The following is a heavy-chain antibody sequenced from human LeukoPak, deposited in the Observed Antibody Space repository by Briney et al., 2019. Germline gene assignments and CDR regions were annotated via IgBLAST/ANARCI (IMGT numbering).Heavy chain of an antibody. J-gene: IGHJ4*02. Sequence: GGSLRLSCAASGFTFSRYAMSWVRQAPGKGLEWVSAISDSGGGTYNADSVKGRFTISRDNSKNTLYLQMNSLRAEDTAVYYCAKPHYYGSGSGDYWGQGTLVTVSS. D-gene: IGHD3-10*01. V-gene: IGHV3-23*01. CDR3: AKPHYYGSGSGDY. CDR1: GFTFSRYA. CDR2: ISDSGGGT.